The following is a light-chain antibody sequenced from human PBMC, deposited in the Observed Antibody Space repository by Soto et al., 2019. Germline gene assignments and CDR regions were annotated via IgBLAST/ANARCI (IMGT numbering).Light chain of an antibody. J-gene: IGKJ4*01. CDR2: DVS. CDR3: QQYYSYIT. V-gene: IGKV1-5*01. CDR1: QCVRSW. Sequence: DFQMTQSPSTLSASVGDRITITCRASQCVRSWLAWYQQHPGSAPKLLIYDVSSLATGAPSRFSGSGSETEFTLTISGLQPDDFATYYCQQYYSYITFAGGTKVEIK.